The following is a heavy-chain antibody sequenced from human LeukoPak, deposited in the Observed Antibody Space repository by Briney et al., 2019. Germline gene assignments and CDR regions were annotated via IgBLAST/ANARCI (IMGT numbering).Heavy chain of an antibody. CDR2: MYYTGST. V-gene: IGHV4-39*01. CDR1: GDSVTNNNYY. J-gene: IGHJ4*02. D-gene: IGHD2-15*01. CDR3: ASLQLLGRYYFDS. Sequence: SETLSLTCTVSGDSVTNNNYYWGWIRQPPGKGLEWIGGMYYTGSTYYNPSLKSRVTISVDTSKSQFSLRLTSVTATDTAVYHCASLQLLGRYYFDSWGQGTLVTVSS.